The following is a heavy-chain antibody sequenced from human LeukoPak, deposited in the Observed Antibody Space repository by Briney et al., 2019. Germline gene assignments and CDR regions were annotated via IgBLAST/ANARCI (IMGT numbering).Heavy chain of an antibody. D-gene: IGHD6-19*01. V-gene: IGHV3-73*01. CDR1: GFTFSGSA. CDR3: TCGSSSSGWYDPYYFDH. J-gene: IGHJ4*02. CDR2: IRSKANSYAT. Sequence: GGSLRLSCAASGFTFSGSAMHWVRQASGKGLEWVGRIRSKANSYATAYAASVKGRFTISRDDSKNTAYLQMNSLKTEDTAVYYCTCGSSSSGWYDPYYFDHWGQGTLVTVSS.